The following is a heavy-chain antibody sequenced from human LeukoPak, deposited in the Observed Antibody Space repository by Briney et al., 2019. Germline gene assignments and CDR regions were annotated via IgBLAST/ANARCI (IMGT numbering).Heavy chain of an antibody. D-gene: IGHD1-1*01. Sequence: PSETLSLTCTVSGGSVSSGSYYWSWIRQPPGKGLERIGYIYYSGDTNYNPSLKSRVTISLDTSKNRFSLRLSSVTAADTAVYYCARSTGTRTYRNDAFDIWGLGTMVTVSS. CDR1: GGSVSSGSYY. V-gene: IGHV4-61*03. CDR2: IYYSGDT. J-gene: IGHJ3*02. CDR3: ARSTGTRTYRNDAFDI.